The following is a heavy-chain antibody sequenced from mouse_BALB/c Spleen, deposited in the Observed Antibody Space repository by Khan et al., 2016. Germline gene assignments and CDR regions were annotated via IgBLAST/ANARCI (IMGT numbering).Heavy chain of an antibody. Sequence: QVQLQQSGAELVRPGVSVKISCKGSGYTFTDYAMPWVKQSHAKSLEWIGVISPYYGDTSYNQKFKGKATMTVDKSSSTAYMELARLTSEDSAIYYCARGGSSYYYYARDYWGQGTSVTGSS. CDR3: ARGGSSYYYYARDY. V-gene: IGHV1S137*01. J-gene: IGHJ4*01. D-gene: IGHD1-1*01. CDR1: GYTFTDYA. CDR2: ISPYYGDT.